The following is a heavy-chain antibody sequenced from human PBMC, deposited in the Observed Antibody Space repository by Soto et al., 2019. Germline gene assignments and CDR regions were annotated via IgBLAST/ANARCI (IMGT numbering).Heavy chain of an antibody. V-gene: IGHV3-73*01. CDR2: IRSKANSYAT. CDR1: GFTFSGSA. CDR3: TSLLTYDYIWGSYPAPI. Sequence: PGGSLRLSCAASGFTFSGSAMHWVRQASGKGLEWVGRIRSKANSYATAYAASVKGRFTISRDDSKNTAYLQMNSLKTEDTAVYYCTSLLTYDYIWGSYPAPIWGQGTLVTVSS. J-gene: IGHJ1*01. D-gene: IGHD3-16*01.